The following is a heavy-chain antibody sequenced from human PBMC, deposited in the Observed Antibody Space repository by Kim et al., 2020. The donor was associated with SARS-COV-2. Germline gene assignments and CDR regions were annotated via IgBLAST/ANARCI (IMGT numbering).Heavy chain of an antibody. CDR1: GFTFSSYA. D-gene: IGHD2-8*02. CDR3: AKVSASLLGYYSYGMAV. V-gene: IGHV3-23*01. Sequence: GGSLRLSCAASGFTFSSYAMSWVRQAPGKGLEWVSAISGSGGSTDYADSVKGRFTISRDNSKNMLYLHMNSLRAEDKAVYYYAKVSASLLGYYSYGMAV. J-gene: IGHJ6*01. CDR2: ISGSGGST.